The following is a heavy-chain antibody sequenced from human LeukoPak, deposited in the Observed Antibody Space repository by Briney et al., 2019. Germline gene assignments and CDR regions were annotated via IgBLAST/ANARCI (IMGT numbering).Heavy chain of an antibody. CDR2: ISGTGGST. J-gene: IGHJ4*02. D-gene: IGHD3-10*01. CDR3: AKDRRGYYGSGSYEPPGDY. CDR1: GFTFNSYA. V-gene: IGHV3-23*01. Sequence: PRGSLRLSCTASGFTFNSYAMSWVRQAPGKGLEWVSAISGTGGSTYYADSVKGRFTISRDNSKNTLYLQMNSLRAEDTAVYYCAKDRRGYYGSGSYEPPGDYWGQGTLVTVSS.